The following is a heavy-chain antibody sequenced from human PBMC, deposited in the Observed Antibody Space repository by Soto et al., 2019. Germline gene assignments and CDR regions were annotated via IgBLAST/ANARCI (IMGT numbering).Heavy chain of an antibody. CDR2: IYWDNDE. CDR3: AHRRVGYGDPDYYFEY. V-gene: IGHV2-5*02. J-gene: IGHJ4*02. Sequence: QITLKESGPTLVKPTQTLTLTCTFSGFSLSTNGVGVGWIRQPPGKALEWLALIYWDNDERYSPSLKSRLIITKDTSKNKVVLTMDNMDPVDTATYYCAHRRVGYGDPDYYFEYWGQGILVTVSS. CDR1: GFSLSTNGVG. D-gene: IGHD4-17*01.